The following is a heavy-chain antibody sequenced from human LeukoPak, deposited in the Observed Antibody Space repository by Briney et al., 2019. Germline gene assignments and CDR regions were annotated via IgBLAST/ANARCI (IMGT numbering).Heavy chain of an antibody. CDR1: GFTFTGYA. D-gene: IGHD1-26*01. J-gene: IGHJ4*02. CDR3: ARQFLVGGSLSPSDH. Sequence: PGGSLRLSCVASGFTFTGYAFSWVRQTPGKGLEWVSTVTSVGPISYADSVKGRFTISRDTSNNTVSLQMNSLTVDDTALYFCARQFLVGGSLSPSDHWGQGSLVAVST. V-gene: IGHV3-23*01. CDR2: VTSVGPI.